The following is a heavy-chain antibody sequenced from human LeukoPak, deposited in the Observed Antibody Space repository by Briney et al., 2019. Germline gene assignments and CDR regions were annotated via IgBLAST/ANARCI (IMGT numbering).Heavy chain of an antibody. CDR3: YKQIDS. CDR2: ISRSGRNT. V-gene: IGHV3-48*03. CDR1: GFTLIRHE. Sequence: GGSLRLSCAASGFTLIRHEMNWVRQAPGKGLEWVSFISRSGRNTDYADSVKGRFTISRDDAKNSLYLQFYCARDAPCTTSTCYKQIDSWGQGTLVTVSS. J-gene: IGHJ4*02. D-gene: IGHD2-2*02.